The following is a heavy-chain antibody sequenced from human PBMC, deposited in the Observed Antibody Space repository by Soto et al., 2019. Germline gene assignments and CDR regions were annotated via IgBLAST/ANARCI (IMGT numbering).Heavy chain of an antibody. D-gene: IGHD2-15*01. J-gene: IGHJ6*02. CDR3: ARTPGSHYYYYGMDV. Sequence: GGSLRLSCAASGFTVSSNYMSWVRQAPGKGLEWVSVIYSGGSTYYADSVKGRFTISRDNSKNTLYLQMNSLRAEDTAVYYCARTPGSHYYYYGMDVWGQGATVTVSS. V-gene: IGHV3-53*01. CDR2: IYSGGST. CDR1: GFTVSSNY.